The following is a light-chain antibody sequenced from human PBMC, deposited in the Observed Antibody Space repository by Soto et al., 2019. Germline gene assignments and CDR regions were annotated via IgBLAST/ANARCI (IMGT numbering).Light chain of an antibody. J-gene: IGLJ1*01. CDR1: SSDVGNYNL. V-gene: IGLV2-23*01. CDR2: EGT. CDR3: CSYASTGTYV. Sequence: QSVLNQPASVSGSPGQSIAISCTGTSSDVGNYNLVSWYQQHSGKAPKLMIYEGTKRPSGVSDRFSGSKSGNTASLTISGLQAEDEADYYCCSYASTGTYVFGTGTKVTVL.